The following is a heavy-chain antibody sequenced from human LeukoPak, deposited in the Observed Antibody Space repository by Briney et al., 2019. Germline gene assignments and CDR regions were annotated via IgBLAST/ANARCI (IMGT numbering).Heavy chain of an antibody. CDR3: ASGIRRGYSGPNTFDY. D-gene: IGHD5-12*01. Sequence: SETLSLTCTVSGGSISSSSYYWGWIRQPPGKGREWIGSIYYSGSTYYNPSLKSRVTISVDTSKNQFSLKLSSVTAADTAVYYCASGIRRGYSGPNTFDYWGQGTLVTVSS. CDR1: GGSISSSSYY. V-gene: IGHV4-39*07. CDR2: IYYSGST. J-gene: IGHJ4*02.